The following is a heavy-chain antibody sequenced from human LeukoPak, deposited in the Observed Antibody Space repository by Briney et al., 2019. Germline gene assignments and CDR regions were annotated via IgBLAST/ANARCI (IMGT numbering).Heavy chain of an antibody. J-gene: IGHJ4*02. CDR1: GFTFSSYG. V-gene: IGHV3-30*18. CDR3: AKDNGGNLDY. Sequence: GRSLRLSCAASGFTFSSYGMHWVRQAPGKGLEWVAVISYDGSNKYYADSVKGRFTISRDNSKNTPYLQMNSLRAEDTAVYYCAKDNGGNLDYWGQGTLVTVSS. D-gene: IGHD4-23*01. CDR2: ISYDGSNK.